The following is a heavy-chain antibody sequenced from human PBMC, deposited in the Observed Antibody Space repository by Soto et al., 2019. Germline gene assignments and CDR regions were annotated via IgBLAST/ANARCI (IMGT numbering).Heavy chain of an antibody. CDR2: IYYSGST. J-gene: IGHJ4*02. CDR1: GGSVSSGSYY. CDR3: ARDFGEESYSSGYSPFDY. D-gene: IGHD3-22*01. V-gene: IGHV4-61*01. Sequence: KTSETLSLTCTVSGGSVSSGSYYWSWIRQPPGKGLEWIGYIYYSGSTNYNPSLKSRVTISVDTSKNQFSLKLSSVTAADTAVYYCARDFGEESYSSGYSPFDYWGQGTLVTVSS.